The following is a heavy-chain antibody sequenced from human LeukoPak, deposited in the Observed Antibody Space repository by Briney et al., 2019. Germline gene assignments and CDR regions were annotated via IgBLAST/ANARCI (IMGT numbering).Heavy chain of an antibody. CDR2: IYYSGST. D-gene: IGHD3-22*01. V-gene: IGHV4-61*01. J-gene: IGHJ3*02. CDR3: ARAAYYYDSSGYYYVGSGAFDI. Sequence: SETLSLTCTVSGASVSSSSYYWSWIRQPPGKGLEWIGYIYYSGSTNYNPSLKSRVTISVDTSKNQFSLKLSSVTAADTAVYYCARAAYYYDSSGYYYVGSGAFDIWGQGTMVTVSS. CDR1: GASVSSSSYY.